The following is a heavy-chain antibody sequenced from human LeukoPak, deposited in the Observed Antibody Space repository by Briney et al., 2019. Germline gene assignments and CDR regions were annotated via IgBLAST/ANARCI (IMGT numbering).Heavy chain of an antibody. Sequence: GGSLRLSCAASGFTFSSYDMHWVRQATGKGLEWVSAIGTAGDTYYPGSVKGRFTISRENAKNSSYLQMNSLRAGDTAVYYCARDLRAVAGTIYYYGMDVWGQGTTVTVSS. CDR1: GFTFSSYD. CDR3: ARDLRAVAGTIYYYGMDV. CDR2: IGTAGDT. V-gene: IGHV3-13*01. J-gene: IGHJ6*02. D-gene: IGHD6-19*01.